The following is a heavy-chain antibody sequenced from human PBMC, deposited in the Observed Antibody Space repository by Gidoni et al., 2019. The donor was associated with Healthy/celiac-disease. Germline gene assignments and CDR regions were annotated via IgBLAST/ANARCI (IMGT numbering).Heavy chain of an antibody. CDR1: GFTFSAYY. J-gene: IGHJ2*01. CDR3: ARDPNSSSWYGDNWYFDL. CDR2: ISSSSSYT. D-gene: IGHD6-13*01. V-gene: IGHV3-11*06. Sequence: QVQLVESGGGLVKPGGSLRLSCAASGFTFSAYYMSWIRQAPGKGLEWVSYISSSSSYTNYADSVKGRFTISRDNAKNSLYLQMNSLRAEDTAVYYCARDPNSSSWYGDNWYFDLWGRGTLVTVSS.